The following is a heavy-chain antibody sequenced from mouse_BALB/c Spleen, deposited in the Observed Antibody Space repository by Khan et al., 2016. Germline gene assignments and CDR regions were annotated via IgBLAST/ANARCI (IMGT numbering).Heavy chain of an antibody. V-gene: IGHV3-2*02. CDR2: ISYSGST. D-gene: IGHD3-2*01. Sequence: EVQLQESGPGLVKPSQSLSLTCTVTGYSITSDYAWNWIRQFPGNKLEWMGYISYSGSTSYNPSLKSRISITRDTSKNQFFLQLNSVTTEDTATHYCARSDSSGYRFAYWGQGTLVTVSA. CDR3: ARSDSSGYRFAY. CDR1: GYSITSDYA. J-gene: IGHJ3*01.